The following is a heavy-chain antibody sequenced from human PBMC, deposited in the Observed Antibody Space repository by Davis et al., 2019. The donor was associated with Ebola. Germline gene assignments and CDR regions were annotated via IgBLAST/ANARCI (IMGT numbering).Heavy chain of an antibody. CDR2: ISAYNGNT. D-gene: IGHD2-2*02. Sequence: AASVKVSCKAFGYTFTDYYIHWVRQAPGQGLEWMGWISAYNGNTNYAQKLQGRVTMTTDTSTSTAYMELRSLRSDDTAVYYCARDCPSSTSCYRASSDWGQGTMVTVSS. CDR1: GYTFTDYY. J-gene: IGHJ3*01. CDR3: ARDCPSSTSCYRASSD. V-gene: IGHV1-18*04.